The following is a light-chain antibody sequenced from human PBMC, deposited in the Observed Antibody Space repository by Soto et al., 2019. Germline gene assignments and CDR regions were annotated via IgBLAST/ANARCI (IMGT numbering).Light chain of an antibody. J-gene: IGKJ1*01. V-gene: IGKV3-20*01. CDR1: QTVSSTY. CDR3: QQYGSSGT. Sequence: EIVLTQSPGTLSLFPGEKATLSCRASQTVSSTYFAWYQQRPGQPPRLLIYGASRRAAGIPDRFSGSGSGTDFTLTISRLEPEDFAVYYCQQYGSSGTFGQGTKVDI. CDR2: GAS.